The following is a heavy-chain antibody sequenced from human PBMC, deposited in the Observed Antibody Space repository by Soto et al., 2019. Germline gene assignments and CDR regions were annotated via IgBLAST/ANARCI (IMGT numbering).Heavy chain of an antibody. V-gene: IGHV3-21*01. J-gene: IGHJ4*02. CDR2: ISSSSSYI. D-gene: IGHD1-1*01. CDR1: GFTFSSYS. CDR3: ARGPVEKTGTFAY. Sequence: EVQLVESGGGLVKPGGSLRLSCAASGFTFSSYSMNWVRQAPGKGLEWVSSISSSSSYIYYADSVKGRFTISRDNVKNSLYLQMNSLRAEDTGVYYCARGPVEKTGTFAYWGQGTLVTVSS.